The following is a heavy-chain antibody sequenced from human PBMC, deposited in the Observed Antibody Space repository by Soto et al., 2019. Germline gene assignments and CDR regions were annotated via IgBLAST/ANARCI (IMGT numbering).Heavy chain of an antibody. CDR3: AGPPELTRVYYYYGMDV. D-gene: IGHD1-7*01. V-gene: IGHV1-69*13. Sequence: GASVKVSCKASGGTFSSYAISWVRQAPGQGLEWMGGIIPIFGTANYAQKFQGGVTITADESTSTAYMELSSLRSEDTAVYYCAGPPELTRVYYYYGMDVRGQGNTVTVS. J-gene: IGHJ6*02. CDR2: IIPIFGTA. CDR1: GGTFSSYA.